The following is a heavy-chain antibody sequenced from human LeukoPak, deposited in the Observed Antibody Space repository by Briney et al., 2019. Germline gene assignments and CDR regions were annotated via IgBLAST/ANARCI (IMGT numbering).Heavy chain of an antibody. D-gene: IGHD1-7*01. V-gene: IGHV5-51*01. CDR3: ATPTLGTIGEYLFDY. J-gene: IGHJ4*02. CDR1: GYRFITYW. CDR2: IYPGDSDA. Sequence: GESLKISCKGSGYRFITYWIGWVRQLPGKGLEWMGIIYPGDSDARYSPSFQGRVTISADKSISTAYLQWSTLKASDTAMYYCATPTLGTIGEYLFDYWGQGTLVTVSS.